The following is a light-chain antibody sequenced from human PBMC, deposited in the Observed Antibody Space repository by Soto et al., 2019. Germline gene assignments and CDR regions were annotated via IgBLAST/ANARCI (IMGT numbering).Light chain of an antibody. J-gene: IGLJ2*01. CDR2: EVS. CDR1: SSDVGGYNY. Sequence: QPVLTQPASVSGSPGQSITISCTGSSSDVGGYNYVSWYQNHPGTAPKLMIYEVSNRPSGVSNRFSGSKSGNTASLTISGLQAEDEADYYCSSYTSSSALVFGGGTKLTV. V-gene: IGLV2-14*01. CDR3: SSYTSSSALV.